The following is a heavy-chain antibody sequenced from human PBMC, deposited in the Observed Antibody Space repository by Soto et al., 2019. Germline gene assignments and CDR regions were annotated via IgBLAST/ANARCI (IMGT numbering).Heavy chain of an antibody. CDR3: ARTFDRIAVAGHFDY. J-gene: IGHJ4*02. CDR1: GGTFSSCT. D-gene: IGHD6-19*01. V-gene: IGHV1-69*02. Sequence: SVKVSCKASGGTFSSCTISWVRQAPGQGLEWMGRIIPILGIANYAQKFQGRVTITADKSTSTAYMELSSLRSEDTAVYYCARTFDRIAVAGHFDYWGQGTLVTVSS. CDR2: IIPILGIA.